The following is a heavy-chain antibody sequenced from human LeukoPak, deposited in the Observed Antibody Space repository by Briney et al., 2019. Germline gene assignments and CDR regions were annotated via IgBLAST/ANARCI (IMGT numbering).Heavy chain of an antibody. CDR1: GGSISSGDYY. D-gene: IGHD3-3*01. J-gene: IGHJ5*02. CDR3: ARDYDFYWFDP. V-gene: IGHV4-30-4*08. Sequence: PSETLSLTCTVSGGSISSGDYYWRWLRQPPGKGLEWIGYFYYRGSNYYHPPLESRVTISVATSKNQFTLKLSTVTAADTAVYSCARDYDFYWFDPWGQGTLVTVSS. CDR2: FYYRGSN.